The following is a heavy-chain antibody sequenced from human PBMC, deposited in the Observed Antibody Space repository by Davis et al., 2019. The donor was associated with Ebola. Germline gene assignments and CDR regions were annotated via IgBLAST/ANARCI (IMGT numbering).Heavy chain of an antibody. CDR3: AKPGYQLLKTYSGYYMDV. V-gene: IGHV3-30-3*01. CDR1: GFTFSSYA. Sequence: PGGSLRLSCAASGFTFSSYAMHWVRQAPGKGLEWVAVISYDGSNKYYADSVKGRFTISRDNSKNTLYLQMNSLRAEDTAVYYCAKPGYQLLKTYSGYYMDVWGKGTTVTVSS. CDR2: ISYDGSNK. J-gene: IGHJ6*03. D-gene: IGHD2-2*01.